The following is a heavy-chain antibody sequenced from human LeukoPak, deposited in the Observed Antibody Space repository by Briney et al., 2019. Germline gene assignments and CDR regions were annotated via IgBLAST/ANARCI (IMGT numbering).Heavy chain of an antibody. CDR1: GFTFGDFP. CDR2: VRSIGYGGTT. CDR3: TRVAPDYYDSRPDY. V-gene: IGHV3-49*03. D-gene: IGHD3-22*01. Sequence: GGSLRLSCTTSGFTFGDFPMSWFRQAPGKGLEWIGLVRSIGYGGTTEYAASVRGRFTISRDDSKSIAYMQMNGLKTEDTAVYYCTRVAPDYYDSRPDYWGQGTLVTISS. J-gene: IGHJ4*02.